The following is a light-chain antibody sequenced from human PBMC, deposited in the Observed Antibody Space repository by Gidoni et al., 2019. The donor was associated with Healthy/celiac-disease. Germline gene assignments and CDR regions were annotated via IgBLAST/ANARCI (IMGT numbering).Light chain of an antibody. CDR3: QQYDSLPLT. CDR1: QDISNY. CDR2: DAS. J-gene: IGKJ4*01. V-gene: IGKV1-33*01. Sequence: DIQMTHSPSSLSASVGDRVTITCQASQDISNYLNWYQQKPGKAPKLLIYDASNLETGVPSRFSGSGSGTDFTFTISSLQPEDIATYYCQQYDSLPLTFGGGTKVEIK.